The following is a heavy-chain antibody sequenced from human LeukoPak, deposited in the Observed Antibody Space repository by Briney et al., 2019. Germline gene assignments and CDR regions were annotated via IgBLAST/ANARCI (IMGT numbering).Heavy chain of an antibody. D-gene: IGHD5-12*01. V-gene: IGHV1-58*02. CDR1: GFSFTTSA. CDR2: IVVGSGHT. CDR3: ARHRYSGSDTQGFDY. J-gene: IGHJ4*02. Sequence: SVKVSCKASGFSFTTSAMQWVRQARGQRLEWIGWIVVGSGHTRYAQKFQERITITRDMSTSTAYMQLSSLRSEDTAVYYCARHRYSGSDTQGFDYWGQGTLVTVSS.